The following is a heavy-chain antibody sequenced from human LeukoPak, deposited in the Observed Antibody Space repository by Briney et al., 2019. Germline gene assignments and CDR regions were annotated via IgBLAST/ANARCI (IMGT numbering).Heavy chain of an antibody. D-gene: IGHD1-7*01. Sequence: PSETLSLTCTVSGGSISSYYWSWIRQPPGKGLEWIGYIYYSGSTNYNPSLKSRVTISVDTSKNQFSLKLSSVTAADTAVYYCAGGLGITGTTSAFDIWGQGTMVTVSS. V-gene: IGHV4-59*12. J-gene: IGHJ3*02. CDR3: AGGLGITGTTSAFDI. CDR1: GGSISSYY. CDR2: IYYSGST.